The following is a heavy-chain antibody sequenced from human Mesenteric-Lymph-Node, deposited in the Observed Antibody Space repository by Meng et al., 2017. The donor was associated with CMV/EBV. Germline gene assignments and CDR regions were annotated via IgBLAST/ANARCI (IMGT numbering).Heavy chain of an antibody. Sequence: GSLRLSCAVSGDSISRGNWWSWVRQAPGKGLEWIGEIYHTGITTYRPSLKNRVSISVDKSNNHFSLKLRSVTAADTAMYFCAGRPPRGQKYFQHWGRGTLVTVSS. CDR3: AGRPPRGQKYFQH. CDR2: IYHTGIT. V-gene: IGHV4-4*01. D-gene: IGHD3-16*01. J-gene: IGHJ1*01. CDR1: GDSISRGNW.